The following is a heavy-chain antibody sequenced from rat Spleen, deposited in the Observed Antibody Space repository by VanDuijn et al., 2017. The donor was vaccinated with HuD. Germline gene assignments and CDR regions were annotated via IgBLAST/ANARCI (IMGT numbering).Heavy chain of an antibody. V-gene: IGHV5-29*01. CDR1: GFTFNNYG. CDR3: AKEGLYSSYKE. Sequence: EVQLVESGGGLVQPGRSLKLSCAASGFTFNNYGMAWVCQTPTKGLEWVATISYDGSSTYYRDSVKGRFTISRDNAEDTVYLQMNSLRSEDTATYYCAKEGLYSSYKEWGQGVMVTVSS. D-gene: IGHD1-2*01. CDR2: ISYDGSST. J-gene: IGHJ2*01.